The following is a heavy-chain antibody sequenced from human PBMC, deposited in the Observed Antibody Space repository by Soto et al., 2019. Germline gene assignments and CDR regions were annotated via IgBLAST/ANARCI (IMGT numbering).Heavy chain of an antibody. J-gene: IGHJ4*02. CDR2: IIPIFGTA. CDR3: AREPQDGSGSYFDS. D-gene: IGHD3-10*01. Sequence: GAAVKVSCKACGGTLSTYAISWVRQASGQGLEWMGGIIPIFGTANYAQMFQGRVTITADKPTSTAYMELSSLTSADTAVYYCAREPQDGSGSYFDSWGQGTLVTVSS. CDR1: GGTLSTYA. V-gene: IGHV1-69*06.